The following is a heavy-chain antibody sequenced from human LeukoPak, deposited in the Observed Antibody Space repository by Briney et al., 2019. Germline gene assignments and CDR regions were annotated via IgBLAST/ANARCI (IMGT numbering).Heavy chain of an antibody. CDR2: IYYSGST. CDR1: GGSISRDY. D-gene: IGHD6-6*01. V-gene: IGHV4-59*12. CDR3: ARETSSSALEY. J-gene: IGHJ4*02. Sequence: SETLSLTCTVSGGSISRDYWSWIRQPPGKGLEWIGYIYYSGSTNYNPSLKSRVTISVDTSKNQFSLKLSSVTAADTAVYYCARETSSSALEYWGQGTLVTVSS.